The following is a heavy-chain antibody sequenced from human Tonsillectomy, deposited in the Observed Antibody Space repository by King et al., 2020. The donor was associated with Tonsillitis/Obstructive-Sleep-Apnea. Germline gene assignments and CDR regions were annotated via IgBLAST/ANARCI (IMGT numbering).Heavy chain of an antibody. CDR1: GFTFSNYA. Sequence: VQLVESGGGVVQPGRSLRLSCAASGFTFSNYAMHWVRQAPGKGLEWVAVISYDGSNRYYADSVKGRFTISRDNSKNTLYLQMSSLRAEDTAVYYCARPRSKGDYYSYYDMDVWGQGTTVTVSS. V-gene: IGHV3-30*04. D-gene: IGHD1-26*01. CDR3: ARPRSKGDYYSYYDMDV. CDR2: ISYDGSNR. J-gene: IGHJ6*02.